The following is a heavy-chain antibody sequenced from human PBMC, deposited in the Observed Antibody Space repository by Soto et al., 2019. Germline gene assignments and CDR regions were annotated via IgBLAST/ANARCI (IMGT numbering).Heavy chain of an antibody. CDR1: GGSISSGGYS. CDR3: AHRTTTVTWWFDP. Sequence: PSETLSLTCTVSGGSISSGGYSWSWIRQPPGKGLEWIGYIYHSGSTYYNPSLKSRVTITKDTSKNQVVLTMTNMDPADTATYFCAHRTTTVTWWFDPWGQGTLVTVSS. J-gene: IGHJ5*02. V-gene: IGHV4-30-2*02. CDR2: IYHSGST. D-gene: IGHD4-17*01.